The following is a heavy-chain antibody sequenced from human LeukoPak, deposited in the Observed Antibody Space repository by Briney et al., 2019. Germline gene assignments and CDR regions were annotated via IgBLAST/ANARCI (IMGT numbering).Heavy chain of an antibody. V-gene: IGHV1-3*01. CDR3: VRQDIVATYFDY. CDR1: GYTFTSYA. D-gene: IGHD5-12*01. Sequence: ASVKVSCKASGYTFTSYAMHWVRQAPGQRLEWMGWINAGNGNTKYSQKFQGRVTITRDTSASTAYMELSSLRSEDTAVYYCVRQDIVATYFDYWGQGTLVTVSS. CDR2: INAGNGNT. J-gene: IGHJ4*02.